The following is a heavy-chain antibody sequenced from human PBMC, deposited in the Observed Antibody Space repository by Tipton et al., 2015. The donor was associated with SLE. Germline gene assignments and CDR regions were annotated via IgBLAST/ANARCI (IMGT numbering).Heavy chain of an antibody. CDR1: GGSISSYY. J-gene: IGHJ4*02. CDR2: IYTSGST. D-gene: IGHD3-22*01. CDR3: ARGGPDSSGDDY. Sequence: TLSLTCTVFGGSISSYYWSWIRQPPGKGLEWIGYIYTSGSTNYNPSLKSRVTISVDTSKNQFSLKLSSVTAADTAVYYCARGGPDSSGDDYWGQGMLVTVPS. V-gene: IGHV4-59*01.